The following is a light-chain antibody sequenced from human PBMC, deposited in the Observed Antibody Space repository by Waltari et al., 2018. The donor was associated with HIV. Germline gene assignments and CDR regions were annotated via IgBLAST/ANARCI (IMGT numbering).Light chain of an antibody. CDR3: QQYHTYRT. CDR2: KAS. CDR1: QSINTW. V-gene: IGKV1-5*03. Sequence: DIQMTQSPSTLSASVGDRVTITCRASQSINTWFAWYQQKPGKAPKILIYKASTLETGVPSRFSGSGSVTEFTLTISSLQPDDFATYYCQQYHTYRTFGQGTTLEL. J-gene: IGKJ1*01.